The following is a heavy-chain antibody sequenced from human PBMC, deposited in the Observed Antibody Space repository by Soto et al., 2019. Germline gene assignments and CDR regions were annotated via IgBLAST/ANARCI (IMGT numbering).Heavy chain of an antibody. J-gene: IGHJ4*02. CDR1: GFSLSDFW. D-gene: IGHD5-12*01. CDR3: AREVPISAVNYIDH. Sequence: LRLSCAASGFSLSDFWMHWIRQAPGKGLVWVARISDDAITRSYADFVEGRFTISRDNAKNMVYLQLNSLTTDDTAFYYCAREVPISAVNYIDHWGQGALVTVSS. CDR2: ISDDAITR. V-gene: IGHV3-74*01.